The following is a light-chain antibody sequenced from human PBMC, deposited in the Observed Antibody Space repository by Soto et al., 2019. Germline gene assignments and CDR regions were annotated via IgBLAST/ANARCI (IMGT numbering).Light chain of an antibody. CDR1: QSVTSNY. Sequence: ENGFTQYPGTLXWAPGEKATFXXXXIQSVTSNYLAWYQQKXGQAPRLLIYDASXRAPGIPDTFSGSGSGTDFALTISRLEPEDFAVYYCQQYGASTGTFGQGTKVDIK. CDR3: QQYGASTGT. CDR2: DAS. J-gene: IGKJ1*01. V-gene: IGKV3-20*01.